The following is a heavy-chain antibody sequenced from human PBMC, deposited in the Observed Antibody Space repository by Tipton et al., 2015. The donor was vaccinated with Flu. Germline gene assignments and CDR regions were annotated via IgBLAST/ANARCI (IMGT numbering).Heavy chain of an antibody. J-gene: IGHJ4*02. CDR2: IYHTGST. V-gene: IGHV4-38-2*02. Sequence: TLSLTCTVSGGSISSYYWGWIRQPPGKGLEWIGSIYHTGSTYYNPSPKSRVTISVDTSKNQFSLKLSSVTAADPAVYYCARGIYISSSWYVGRGDPNKNDYWGQGTLVTVSP. D-gene: IGHD6-13*01. CDR1: GGSISSYY. CDR3: ARGIYISSSWYVGRGDPNKNDY.